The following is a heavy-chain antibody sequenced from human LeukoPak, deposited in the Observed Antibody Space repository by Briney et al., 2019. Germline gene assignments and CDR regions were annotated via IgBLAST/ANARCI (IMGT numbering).Heavy chain of an antibody. D-gene: IGHD1-26*01. CDR3: AKLVGATTY. V-gene: IGHV3-23*01. J-gene: IGHJ4*02. Sequence: GGSLRLSCAASGFTFSSYVMSWVRQAPGKGLEWVSVVSGTGDSTYYADSVKGRFTISRDNSKNTLYLQMNSLRAEDTAVYYCAKLVGATTYWGQGTLVTVSS. CDR1: GFTFSSYV. CDR2: VSGTGDST.